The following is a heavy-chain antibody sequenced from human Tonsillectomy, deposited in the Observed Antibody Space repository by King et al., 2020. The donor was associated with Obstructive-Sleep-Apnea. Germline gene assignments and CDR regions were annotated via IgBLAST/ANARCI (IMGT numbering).Heavy chain of an antibody. Sequence: QVQLVESGAEVKKPGSSVTVSCKASGGTFSSYVINWVRQAPGQGLEWMGGIIPFFGTADYAQRFQGRVSITADESTSTAYMELSSLGSEETAMYYCARTGSSGYYYEYNWFDPWGQGTLVTVSS. CDR1: GGTFSSYV. D-gene: IGHD3-22*01. J-gene: IGHJ5*02. CDR2: IIPFFGTA. V-gene: IGHV1-69*01. CDR3: ARTGSSGYYYEYNWFDP.